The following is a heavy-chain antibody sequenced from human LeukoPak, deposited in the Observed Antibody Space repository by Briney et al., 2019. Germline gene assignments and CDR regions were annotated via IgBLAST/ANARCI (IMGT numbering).Heavy chain of an antibody. J-gene: IGHJ4*02. D-gene: IGHD1-26*01. Sequence: SETLSLTCTVSGGSISSYYWSWIRQPPGKGLEWIGYIYYSGSTNYNPSLKSRVTISVDTSKNQFSLKLSSVTAAATAVYYCASRGRSGSYYFGYFDYWGQGTLVTVSS. CDR3: ASRGRSGSYYFGYFDY. CDR2: IYYSGST. V-gene: IGHV4-59*12. CDR1: GGSISSYY.